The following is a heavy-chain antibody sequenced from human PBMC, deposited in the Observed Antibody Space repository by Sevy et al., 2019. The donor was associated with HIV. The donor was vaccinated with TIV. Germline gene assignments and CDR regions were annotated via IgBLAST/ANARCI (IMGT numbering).Heavy chain of an antibody. V-gene: IGHV4-38-2*01. CDR1: GYSISSGYY. Sequence: SETLSLTCAVSGYSISSGYYWGWIRQPPGKGLEWIGSIYHSGSTYYNPSLKSRVTISVDTSKNQFSLKLSSVTAADTAVYYCARGSEEIWFGELLPYYYYGMDVWGQGTTVTVS. CDR3: ARGSEEIWFGELLPYYYYGMDV. D-gene: IGHD3-10*01. CDR2: IYHSGST. J-gene: IGHJ6*02.